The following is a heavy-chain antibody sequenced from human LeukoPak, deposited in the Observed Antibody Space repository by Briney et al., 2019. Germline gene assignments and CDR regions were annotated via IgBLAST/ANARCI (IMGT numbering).Heavy chain of an antibody. Sequence: PGGSLRLSCAASGFTFSSYSMNWVRQAPGKGLEWVSYISSSSSTIYYADSVKGRFTISRDNAKNSLYLQMNSLRAEDTAMYYCVRDTFGPSDSWGRGSLVSVSS. CDR3: VRDTFGPSDS. J-gene: IGHJ4*02. CDR1: GFTFSSYS. D-gene: IGHD3-16*01. CDR2: ISSSSSTI. V-gene: IGHV3-48*04.